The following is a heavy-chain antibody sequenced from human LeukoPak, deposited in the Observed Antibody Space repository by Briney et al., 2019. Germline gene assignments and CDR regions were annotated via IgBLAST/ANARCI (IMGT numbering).Heavy chain of an antibody. Sequence: SETLSLTCTVSGGSISGYYWSWIRQPPGKGLEWIGYIYHSGSTNYNPSLKSRVTISVDTSKIQFSLNLTSVTAADTAVYYCARDFGSGREEGWFDPWGQGTLVTVSS. CDR2: IYHSGST. CDR1: GGSISGYY. CDR3: ARDFGSGREEGWFDP. D-gene: IGHD3-3*01. V-gene: IGHV4-59*01. J-gene: IGHJ5*02.